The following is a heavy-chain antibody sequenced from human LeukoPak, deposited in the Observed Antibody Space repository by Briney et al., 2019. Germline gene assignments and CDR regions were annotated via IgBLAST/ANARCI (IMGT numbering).Heavy chain of an antibody. CDR3: ARSSWDGEYFQH. CDR2: INAGNGNT. J-gene: IGHJ1*01. Sequence: ASVKVSCKASGYTFTSYAKHWVRQAPGQRLEWMGWINAGNGNTKYSQKFQGRVTITRDTSASTAYMELSSLRSEDTAVYYCARSSWDGEYFQHWGQGTLVTVSS. D-gene: IGHD6-13*01. CDR1: GYTFTSYA. V-gene: IGHV1-3*01.